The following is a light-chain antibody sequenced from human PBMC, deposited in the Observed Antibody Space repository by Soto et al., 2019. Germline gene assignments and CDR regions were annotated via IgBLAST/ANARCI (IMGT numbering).Light chain of an antibody. CDR3: SSYTSSSTYV. V-gene: IGLV2-14*01. Sequence: QSVLTQPASVSGSPGQSITISCTGTSSDVGGSNYVSWYQQHPGKAPKLIISDVSYRPSGVSNRFSGSKSGNTASLTISGLQVEDEADYYCSSYTSSSTYVFGTGTKPTVL. CDR1: SSDVGGSNY. CDR2: DVS. J-gene: IGLJ1*01.